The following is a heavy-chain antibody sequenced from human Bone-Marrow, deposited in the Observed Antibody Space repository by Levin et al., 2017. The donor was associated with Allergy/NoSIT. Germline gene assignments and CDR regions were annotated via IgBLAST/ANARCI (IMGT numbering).Heavy chain of an antibody. CDR2: IYYSGTT. CDR1: GDSISRSTYY. CDR3: ARGNYGSGTYADY. V-gene: IGHV4-39*01. J-gene: IGHJ4*02. Sequence: PSETLSLTCTVSGDSISRSTYYWGWIRQPPGTGLEWIGNIYYSGTTYYNPSLKSRVTISADSSKNQLSLKVMSVTATDTAVYYCARGNYGSGTYADYWGQGTLVTVSS. D-gene: IGHD3-10*01.